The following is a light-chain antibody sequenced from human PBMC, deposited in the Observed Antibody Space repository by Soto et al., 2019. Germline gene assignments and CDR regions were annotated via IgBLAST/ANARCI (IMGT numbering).Light chain of an antibody. CDR2: DAS. CDR1: QSVSSH. CDR3: QQRSNWPIT. V-gene: IGKV3-11*01. Sequence: EIVLTQSPATLSLSPGERATLSCRASQSVSSHLAWYQQKPGQAPRLLIYDASNRATGLPARFSGSGSGTDFTLTISSLEPEDFAVYSCQQRSNWPITFGQGTRLEI. J-gene: IGKJ5*01.